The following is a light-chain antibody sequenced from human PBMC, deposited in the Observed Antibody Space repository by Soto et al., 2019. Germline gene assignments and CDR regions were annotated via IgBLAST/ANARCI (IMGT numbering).Light chain of an antibody. CDR1: SSDVGGYNF. J-gene: IGLJ2*01. CDR2: DVS. V-gene: IGLV2-14*01. Sequence: QSVLTQPASVSGSPGQSITISCSGTSSDVGGYNFVSWYQVHPGKAPRLILYDVSSRPSGVSYRFSGSKSANTASLNISGLQAGDEADYYCSSYTTTTSLEVFGGGTKLTVL. CDR3: SSYTTTTSLEV.